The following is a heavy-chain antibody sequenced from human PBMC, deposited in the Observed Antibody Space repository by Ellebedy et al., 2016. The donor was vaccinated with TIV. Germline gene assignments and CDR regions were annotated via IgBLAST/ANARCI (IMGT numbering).Heavy chain of an antibody. D-gene: IGHD1-26*01. CDR2: ISTYNGNT. J-gene: IGHJ6*02. Sequence: AASVKVSCKASGYTFTGYGICWVRQAPGQGLEWMGWISTYNGNTNFAQKVQGRVPMTTDTSTSTAYMELRSLRSDDTAVYYCARERSGRGRYYNYFGMDVWGQGTTVTVSS. CDR3: ARERSGRGRYYNYFGMDV. V-gene: IGHV1-18*04. CDR1: GYTFTGYG.